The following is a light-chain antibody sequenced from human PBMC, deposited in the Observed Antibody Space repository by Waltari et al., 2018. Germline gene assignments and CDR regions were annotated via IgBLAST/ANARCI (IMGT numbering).Light chain of an antibody. Sequence: QSALTQPASVSGSPGQSICITCTGTSSDVGGYNSVSWYQDHPGQAPKVIIYDVSNRPSGVSDRFSVSKSGNTASLTISGLQAEDEADYYCSSQSSNDVVLFGGGTKLTVL. V-gene: IGLV2-14*03. CDR2: DVS. J-gene: IGLJ2*01. CDR3: SSQSSNDVVL. CDR1: SSDVGGYNS.